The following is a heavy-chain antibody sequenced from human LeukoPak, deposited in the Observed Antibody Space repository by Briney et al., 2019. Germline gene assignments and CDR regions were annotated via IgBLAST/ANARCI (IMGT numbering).Heavy chain of an antibody. CDR3: AKDPGGSLGAFDI. CDR1: GFTFSSYA. CDR2: ISGSGGNT. J-gene: IGHJ3*02. Sequence: PGGSLRLSCAASGFTFSSYAMSWVRQAPGKGLEWVSAISGSGGNTYYADSVKGRFTISRDNSKNTLYLQMNSLRAEDTAVYYCAKDPGGSLGAFDIWGQGTMVTVSS. D-gene: IGHD1-26*01. V-gene: IGHV3-23*01.